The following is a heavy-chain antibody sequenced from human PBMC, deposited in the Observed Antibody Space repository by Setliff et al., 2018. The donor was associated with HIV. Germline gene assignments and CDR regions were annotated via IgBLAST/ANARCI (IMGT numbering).Heavy chain of an antibody. CDR1: GFAVESTH. CDR3: AKRACGDGCYADY. J-gene: IGHJ4*02. D-gene: IGHD2-21*01. Sequence: PGGSLRLSCAVSGFAVESTHMSWVRQVPGKGLEWLSVIYPVPNTHYADSVKGRFTIFRDRRKNTLYLQMHSLRVDDTAIYYCAKRACGDGCYADYWGQGALVTVSS. CDR2: IYPVPNT. V-gene: IGHV3-53*01.